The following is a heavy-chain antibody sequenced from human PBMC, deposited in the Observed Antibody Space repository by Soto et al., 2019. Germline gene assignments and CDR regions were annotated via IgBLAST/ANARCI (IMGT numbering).Heavy chain of an antibody. J-gene: IGHJ4*02. D-gene: IGHD6-25*01. V-gene: IGHV3-23*01. CDR3: AKDQGFQNSAYYFDY. CDR1: GFTFSSYA. CDR2: ISGSGGST. Sequence: LRLSCAASGFTFSSYAMSWVRQAPGKGLEWVSAISGSGGSTYYADSVKGRFTISRDNSKNTLYLQMNSLRAEDTAVYYCAKDQGFQNSAYYFDYWGQGTLVTVSS.